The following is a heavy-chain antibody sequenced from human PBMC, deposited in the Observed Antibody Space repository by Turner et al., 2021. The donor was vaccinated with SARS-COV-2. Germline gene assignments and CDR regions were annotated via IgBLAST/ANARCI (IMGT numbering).Heavy chain of an antibody. V-gene: IGHV3-7*03. J-gene: IGHJ4*02. CDR3: VRAAPRNCAGQTCSLFDS. CDR2: VLYPGGDT. D-gene: IGHD6-13*01. CDR1: AFTFSTHS. Sequence: EVQLVESGGVLVQPGASLRLSCPAPAFTFSTHSMAWVRQAPGMGLEWVATVLYPGGDTYYVDSVNGRFTVSRDMNSLYLQMISLRAEDTAIYYCVRAAPRNCAGQTCSLFDSWGQGTLVTVSS.